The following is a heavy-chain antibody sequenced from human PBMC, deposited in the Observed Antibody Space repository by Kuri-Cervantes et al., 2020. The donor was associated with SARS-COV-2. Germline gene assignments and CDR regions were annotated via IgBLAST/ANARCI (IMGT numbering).Heavy chain of an antibody. Sequence: GSLRLSCAVYGGSFSGYYWSWIRQPPGKGLEWIGEINHSGSTNYNPSLKSRVTISVDTSKNQFSLKLSSVTAADTAVYYCARVRGVLGEVYFDYWGQGTLVTVSS. V-gene: IGHV4-34*01. CDR1: GGSFSGYY. D-gene: IGHD3-10*01. J-gene: IGHJ4*02. CDR3: ARVRGVLGEVYFDY. CDR2: INHSGST.